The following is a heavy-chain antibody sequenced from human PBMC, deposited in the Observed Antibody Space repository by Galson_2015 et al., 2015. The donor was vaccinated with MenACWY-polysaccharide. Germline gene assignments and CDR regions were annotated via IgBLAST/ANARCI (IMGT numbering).Heavy chain of an antibody. V-gene: IGHV3-7*01. CDR3: ARHAGTF. Sequence: SLRLSCAVSGFNFSSYWMSWVRQAPGKGLERVANIKPDGSETYYVDSVRGRFTIFRDNAKSSLYLQMNSLRAEDTAMFYCARHAGTFWGQGTMVTVSS. J-gene: IGHJ3*01. CDR1: GFNFSSYW. CDR2: IKPDGSET. D-gene: IGHD2-2*01.